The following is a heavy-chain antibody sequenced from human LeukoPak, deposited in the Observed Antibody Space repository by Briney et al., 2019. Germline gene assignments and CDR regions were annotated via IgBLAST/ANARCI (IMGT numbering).Heavy chain of an antibody. CDR2: IHYSGST. CDR3: ASIKKRKSIVGATGGDY. D-gene: IGHD1-26*01. J-gene: IGHJ4*02. V-gene: IGHV4-39*07. Sequence: SETLSLTCTVSGGSISSGPSYWAWIRQPPGKGLEWIGNIHYSGSTNYNPSLKSRVTISVDKSKNQFSLKLSSVTAADTAVYYCASIKKRKSIVGATGGDYWGQGTLVTVSS. CDR1: GGSISSGPSY.